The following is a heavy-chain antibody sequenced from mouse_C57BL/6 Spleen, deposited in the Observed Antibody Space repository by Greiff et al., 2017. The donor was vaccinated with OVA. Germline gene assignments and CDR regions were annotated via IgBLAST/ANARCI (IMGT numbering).Heavy chain of an antibody. CDR3: ARRLHYGNYFYAMDY. V-gene: IGHV8-12*01. D-gene: IGHD2-1*01. Sequence: QVTLKESGPGILQSSQTLSLTCSFSGFSLSTSGMGVSWIRQPSGKGLEWLAHIYWDDDKRYNPSLKSRLTISKDTSRNQVFLKITSVDTADTATYYCARRLHYGNYFYAMDYWGQGTSVTVSS. CDR2: IYWDDDK. J-gene: IGHJ4*01. CDR1: GFSLSTSGMG.